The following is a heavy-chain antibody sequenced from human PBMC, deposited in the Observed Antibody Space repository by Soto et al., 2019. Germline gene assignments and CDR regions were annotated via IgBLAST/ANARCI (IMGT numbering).Heavy chain of an antibody. CDR3: ARHSNRNYGLYYFDY. CDR2: IYYSGST. D-gene: IGHD4-4*01. J-gene: IGHJ4*02. V-gene: IGHV4-59*08. Sequence: QVQLQESGPGLVKPSETLSLTCTVSGGSVSSYYWSWIRQSPGKGLEWIGYIYYSGSTKYKPSLKSRVAISVDTSKNQFSLKVSSATAADTAMYYDARHSNRNYGLYYFDYWGLGALVTVYS. CDR1: GGSVSSYY.